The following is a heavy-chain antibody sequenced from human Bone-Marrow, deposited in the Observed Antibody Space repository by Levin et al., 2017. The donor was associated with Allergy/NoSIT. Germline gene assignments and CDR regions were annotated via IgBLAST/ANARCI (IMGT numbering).Heavy chain of an antibody. J-gene: IGHJ4*02. CDR3: VRGEYTKNWYSFDS. CDR1: GFTFKEYT. V-gene: IGHV3-43*01. D-gene: IGHD1/OR15-1a*01. Sequence: GESLKISCAASGFTFKEYTMHWVRQAPRKGLEWVSLVSWDGSNSIYADSVKGRFTMSRDNMKQLLFLQLSGLKPDDTALYYCVRGEYTKNWYSFDSWGQGTLVTVSS. CDR2: VSWDGSNS.